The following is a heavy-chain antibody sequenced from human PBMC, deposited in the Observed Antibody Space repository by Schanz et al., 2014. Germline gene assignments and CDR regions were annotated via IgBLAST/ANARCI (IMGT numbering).Heavy chain of an antibody. D-gene: IGHD6-19*01. CDR2: ISSSSSYI. J-gene: IGHJ4*02. CDR3: AKLSSSGRLAGYFDY. Sequence: EVQLVESGGGLVQPGGSLRLSCAASGFTFSSYGMHWVRQAPGKGLEWVSSISSSSSYIYYADSVKGRFTISRDNAKNTLYLQMSSLRAEDTAIYYCAKLSSSGRLAGYFDYWGQGALVTVSS. V-gene: IGHV3-21*04. CDR1: GFTFSSYG.